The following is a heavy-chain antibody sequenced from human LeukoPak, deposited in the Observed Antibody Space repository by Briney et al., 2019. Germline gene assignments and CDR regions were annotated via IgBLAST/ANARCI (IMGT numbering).Heavy chain of an antibody. CDR1: GFTFSMYG. Sequence: GGSLRLSCAASGFTFSMYGMHWVRKAPGKGLEWVAVISYDGSNEYYADSVKGRFTISRDNSKNTLYLQMNSLRPEDAAVYYCARDYFCSSTSCSATGAFDIWGQGTMVTASS. CDR2: ISYDGSNE. CDR3: ARDYFCSSTSCSATGAFDI. V-gene: IGHV3-30*03. D-gene: IGHD2-2*01. J-gene: IGHJ3*02.